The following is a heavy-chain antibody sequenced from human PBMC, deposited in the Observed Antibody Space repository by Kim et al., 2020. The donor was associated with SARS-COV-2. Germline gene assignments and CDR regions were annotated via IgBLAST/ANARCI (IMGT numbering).Heavy chain of an antibody. CDR2: ITGSSSYE. V-gene: IGHV3-21*05. CDR1: GFTFSSYG. CDR3: ARDVEPVAHFAGD. J-gene: IGHJ1*01. D-gene: IGHD3-3*02. Sequence: GGSLRLSCAASGFTFSSYGMTWVRQAPGKGLEWVAVITGSSSYEYYGDSVKGRFTISRDNSKNSLFLQMNSLRAEDTAVYYCARDVEPVAHFAGDWAEGT.